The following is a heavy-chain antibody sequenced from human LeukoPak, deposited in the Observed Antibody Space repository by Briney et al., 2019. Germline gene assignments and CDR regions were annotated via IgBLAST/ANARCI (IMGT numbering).Heavy chain of an antibody. CDR1: GFTFSSYG. D-gene: IGHD6-13*01. J-gene: IGHJ6*02. CDR2: ISYDGSNK. V-gene: IGHV3-30*03. CDR3: ATQGQHSSSWYLYYYYGMDV. Sequence: GGSLRLSCAASGFTFSSYGMHWVRQAPGKGLEWVAVISYDGSNKYYADSVKGRFTISRDNSKNTLYLQMNSLRAEDTAMYYCATQGQHSSSWYLYYYYGMDVWGQGTTVTVSS.